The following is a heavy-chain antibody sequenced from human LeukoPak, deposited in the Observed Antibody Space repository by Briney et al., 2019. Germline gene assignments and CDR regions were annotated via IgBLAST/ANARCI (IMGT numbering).Heavy chain of an antibody. J-gene: IGHJ4*02. D-gene: IGHD1-26*01. CDR3: ARLVGAATDPFDY. CDR1: GGSISSRTYY. V-gene: IGHV4-39*01. CDR2: IYYSGST. Sequence: PSETLSLTCTVSGGSISSRTYYWGWIRQPPGKGLEWIASIYYSGSTYYNPSLKSRVTISIDTSKNQFSLKLSSVTAADTAVYHCARLVGAATDPFDYWGQGTLVTVSS.